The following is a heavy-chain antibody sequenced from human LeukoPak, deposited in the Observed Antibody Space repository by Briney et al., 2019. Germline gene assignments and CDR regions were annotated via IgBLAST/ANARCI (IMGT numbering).Heavy chain of an antibody. Sequence: SVKVSCKASGGTFSSYAISWVRQAPGQGLEWMGRIIPILGIANYAQKFQGRVTITADKSTSTAYMELSSLRSEDTAVYYCARVGGKGQLYNWFDPWGQGTLVTVSS. V-gene: IGHV1-69*04. CDR1: GGTFSSYA. J-gene: IGHJ5*02. D-gene: IGHD3-16*01. CDR3: ARVGGKGQLYNWFDP. CDR2: IIPILGIA.